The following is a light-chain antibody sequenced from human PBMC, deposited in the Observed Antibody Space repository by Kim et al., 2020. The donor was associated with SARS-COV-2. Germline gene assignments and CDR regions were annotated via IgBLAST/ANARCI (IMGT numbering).Light chain of an antibody. CDR3: QACDSNVV. J-gene: IGLJ2*01. CDR1: KLVETY. Sequence: VSVPPGHTAIIPCARDKLVETYSCWYQQPPGPSPVLVIYQDSTRPSGIPSRFSGSNSGNTATLTLSGTQAMDDADYYCQACDSNVVFGGGTQLTVL. V-gene: IGLV3-1*01. CDR2: QDS.